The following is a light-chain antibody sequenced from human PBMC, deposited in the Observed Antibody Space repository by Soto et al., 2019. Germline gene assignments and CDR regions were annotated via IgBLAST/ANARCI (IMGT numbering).Light chain of an antibody. CDR2: DVS. CDR1: SSDVGGYNY. Sequence: QSALTQPASVSGSPGQSITISCTGTSSDVGGYNYVSWYQQHPDKAPKLVIYDVSDRPSGVSNRFSASKSGNTASLTISGLQAEDEADYYCSSYSSSSTHVVFGGGTKLTVL. CDR3: SSYSSSSTHVV. V-gene: IGLV2-14*03. J-gene: IGLJ2*01.